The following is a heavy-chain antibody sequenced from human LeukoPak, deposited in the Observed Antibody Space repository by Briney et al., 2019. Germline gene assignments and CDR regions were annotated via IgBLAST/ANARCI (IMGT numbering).Heavy chain of an antibody. Sequence: PVASVKVSCKASGYTFTGYYMHWVRQAPGQGLEWMGWINPNSGGTNYAQKFKGRVAMTRDTSISTAYMELSRLRSEDTAVYYCARSSEGRYYYDSSGFSYYYYYMDVWGKGTTVTISS. D-gene: IGHD3-22*01. J-gene: IGHJ6*03. CDR3: ARSSEGRYYYDSSGFSYYYYYMDV. CDR1: GYTFTGYY. CDR2: INPNSGGT. V-gene: IGHV1-2*02.